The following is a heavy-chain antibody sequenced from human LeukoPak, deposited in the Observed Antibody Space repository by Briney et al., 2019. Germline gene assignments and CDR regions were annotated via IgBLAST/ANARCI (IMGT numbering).Heavy chain of an antibody. CDR3: AKGYSSSWYGFSRWFDP. D-gene: IGHD6-13*01. Sequence: PGGSLRLSCAASGFTFSSYAMSWVRQAPGKGLEWVSAISGSGGSTYYAGSVKGRFTISRDNSKNTLYLQMNSLRAEDTAVYYCAKGYSSSWYGFSRWFDPWGQGTLVTVSS. CDR2: ISGSGGST. V-gene: IGHV3-23*01. J-gene: IGHJ5*02. CDR1: GFTFSSYA.